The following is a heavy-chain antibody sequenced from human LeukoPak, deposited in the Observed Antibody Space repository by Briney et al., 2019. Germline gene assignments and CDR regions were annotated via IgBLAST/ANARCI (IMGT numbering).Heavy chain of an antibody. D-gene: IGHD3-22*01. CDR1: GGSISSSSYY. CDR2: MSIYYSGST. V-gene: IGHV4-39*01. J-gene: IGHJ4*02. CDR3: ARHHGGYYQGTDY. Sequence: SETQSLTCTVSGGSISSSSYYWGWIRQPPGKGLEWIGSMSIYYSGSTYYIPSLKSRVTISVDTSKNQFSLKLSSVTAADTAVYYCARHHGGYYQGTDYWGQGTLVTVSS.